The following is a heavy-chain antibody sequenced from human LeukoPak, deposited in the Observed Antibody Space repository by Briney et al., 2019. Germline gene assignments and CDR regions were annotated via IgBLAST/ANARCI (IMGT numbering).Heavy chain of an antibody. J-gene: IGHJ4*02. CDR3: ARASGSYDY. D-gene: IGHD1-26*01. CDR2: IWNDGSIR. CDR1: GFTFSTYG. Sequence: GGSLRLSCAASGFTFSTYGLHWVRQAPGKGLEWVAVIWNDGSIRYYADSVRGRFTISRDNSKNTLYLQMNNLRAEDTAVYYCARASGSYDYWGQGTLVTVSS. V-gene: IGHV3-33*01.